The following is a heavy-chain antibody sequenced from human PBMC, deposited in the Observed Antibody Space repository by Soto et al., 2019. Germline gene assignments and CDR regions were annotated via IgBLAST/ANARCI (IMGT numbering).Heavy chain of an antibody. V-gene: IGHV1-69*01. Sequence: QVQLVQSGAEVKKPGSSVKVSCKASGGTFSSYAISWVRQAPGQGLEWMGGIIPISETTNYAQKSQGRVTITADESKSTAFMELSSMIYEDTAVYYCARSQGSSTSLEIYYYYYYGMDVWGQGTTVTVSS. CDR3: ARSQGSSTSLEIYYYYYYGMDV. J-gene: IGHJ6*02. D-gene: IGHD2-2*01. CDR2: IIPISETT. CDR1: GGTFSSYA.